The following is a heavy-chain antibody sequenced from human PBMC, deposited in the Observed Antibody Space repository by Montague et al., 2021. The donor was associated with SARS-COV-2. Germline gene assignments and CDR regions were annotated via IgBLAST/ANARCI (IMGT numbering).Heavy chain of an antibody. J-gene: IGHJ4*02. CDR3: ARYYYDSSGYYYLDY. CDR2: XXWDDDK. D-gene: IGHD3-22*01. Sequence: PALVKPTQTLTLTCTFSGFSLSTSGMCVSWIRQPPGKALEWPALXXWDDDKYYSTSLKTRLTISKDTSKNQVVLTMTNMDPVDTATYYCARYYYDSSGYYYLDYGGQGTLVTVSS. V-gene: IGHV2-70*01. CDR1: GFSLSTSGMC.